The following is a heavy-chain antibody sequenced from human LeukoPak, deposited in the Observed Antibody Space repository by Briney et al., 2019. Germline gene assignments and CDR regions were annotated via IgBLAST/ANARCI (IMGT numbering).Heavy chain of an antibody. CDR2: IYYSGST. D-gene: IGHD2/OR15-2a*01. V-gene: IGHV4-59*01. J-gene: IGHJ4*02. Sequence: SETLSLTCTVSGGSISSYYWSWIRQPPGKGLEWIGYIYYSGSTNYNPSLKSRVTISVDTSKNQFSLKLSSVTAADTAVYYCARDFYGACDYWGQGTLVTVSS. CDR3: ARDFYGACDY. CDR1: GGSISSYY.